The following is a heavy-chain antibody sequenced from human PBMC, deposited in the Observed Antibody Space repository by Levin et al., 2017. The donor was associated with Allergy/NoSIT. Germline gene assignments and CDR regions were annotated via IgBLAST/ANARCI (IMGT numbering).Heavy chain of an antibody. CDR2: IRSKAHSYAT. D-gene: IGHD5-24*01. V-gene: IGHV3-73*01. J-gene: IGHJ4*02. CDR3: GRQVDGRSWLD. Sequence: GESLKISCAASGFTFSGSAMHWVRQASGKGLEWIGRIRSKAHSYATAYGASMKDRFTISRDDSNNTAYLQVNSLNTEDADGYDCGRQVDGRSWLDWGQGTLVTVSS. CDR1: GFTFSGSA.